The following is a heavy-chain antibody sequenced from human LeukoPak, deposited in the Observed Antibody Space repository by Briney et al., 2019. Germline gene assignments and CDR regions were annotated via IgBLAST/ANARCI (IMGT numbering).Heavy chain of an antibody. Sequence: GGSLRLSCAASGFTFSSYGMHWVRQAPGKGLEWVAFIRYDGSNKYYADSVKGRFTISRDSSKNTLYLQMNSLRAEDTAVYYCAKDRVATEMTLFDYWGQGTLVTVSS. V-gene: IGHV3-30*02. D-gene: IGHD5-12*01. CDR1: GFTFSSYG. CDR2: IRYDGSNK. CDR3: AKDRVATEMTLFDY. J-gene: IGHJ4*02.